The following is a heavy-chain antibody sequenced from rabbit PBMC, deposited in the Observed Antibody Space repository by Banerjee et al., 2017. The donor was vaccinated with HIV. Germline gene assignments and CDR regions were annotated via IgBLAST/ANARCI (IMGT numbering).Heavy chain of an antibody. CDR1: GFDFSSYG. D-gene: IGHD6-1*01. Sequence: QSLEESGGGLVQPGGSLKLSCKASGFDFSSYGVSWVRQAPGKGLEWIGYIDPVFRSTYYASWVNGRFTISSDNAQNTVDLQMNSLTAADTATYFCASYYSDGYAGDAYATGGYYFNLWGQGTLVTVS. V-gene: IGHV1S7*01. J-gene: IGHJ4*01. CDR2: IDPVFRST. CDR3: ASYYSDGYAGDAYATGGYYFNL.